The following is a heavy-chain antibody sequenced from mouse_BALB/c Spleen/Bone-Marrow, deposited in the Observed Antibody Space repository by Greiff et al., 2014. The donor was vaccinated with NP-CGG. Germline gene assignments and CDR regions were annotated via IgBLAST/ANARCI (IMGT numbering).Heavy chain of an antibody. CDR2: IYPGDGDT. CDR3: ARSLYYRYDGFAY. J-gene: IGHJ3*01. D-gene: IGHD2-14*01. Sequence: QVQLQQSGAELVRPGSSVKISCKASGYAFSSYWMNWVKQRPGQGLEWIGQIYPGDGDTNYNGKFKGKATLTADKSPSTAYMQLSSLTSEDSAVYFCARSLYYRYDGFAYWGQGTLVTVSA. CDR1: GYAFSSYW. V-gene: IGHV1-80*01.